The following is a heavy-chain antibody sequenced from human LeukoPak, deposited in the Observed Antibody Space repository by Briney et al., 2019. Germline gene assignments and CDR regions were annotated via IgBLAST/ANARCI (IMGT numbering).Heavy chain of an antibody. V-gene: IGHV3-48*02. CDR3: TRDPNALDY. CDR1: GFTLSSYS. CDR2: ITSSSSTI. Sequence: GGSLRLSCAASGFTLSSYSMNWVRQAPGKGLEWDSYITSSSSTIHYADSVKGRFTISRDNAKNSLYLQMDSLRDEDTAVYYCTRDPNALDYWGQGTLVTVSS. J-gene: IGHJ4*02.